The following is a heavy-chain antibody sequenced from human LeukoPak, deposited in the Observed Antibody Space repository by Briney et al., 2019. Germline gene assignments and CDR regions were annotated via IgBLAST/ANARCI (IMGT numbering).Heavy chain of an antibody. V-gene: IGHV3-9*01. CDR1: GFTFDDYA. J-gene: IGHJ4*02. CDR2: ISWNSGSI. Sequence: GGSLRLSCAASGFTFDDYAMHWVRQAPGKGLEWVSGISWNSGSIGYADSVKGRFTISRDNSKNTLYLQMNSLRAEDTAVYYCAKDNGLWFGEDTNLTLDYWGQGTLVTVSS. D-gene: IGHD3-10*01. CDR3: AKDNGLWFGEDTNLTLDY.